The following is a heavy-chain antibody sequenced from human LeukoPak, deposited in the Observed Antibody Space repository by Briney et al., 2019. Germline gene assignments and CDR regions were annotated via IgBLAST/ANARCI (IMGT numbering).Heavy chain of an antibody. D-gene: IGHD6-19*01. V-gene: IGHV3-30*02. J-gene: IGHJ6*03. Sequence: QSGGSLRLSCAASGFTFSSYGIHWVRQAPGKGLEWVAFIRYDGSNKYYADSVKGRVTISRDNSKNTLYLQMNSLRAEDTAVYYCAKDIAGYSSGWYLDYMDVWGKGTTVTISS. CDR3: AKDIAGYSSGWYLDYMDV. CDR1: GFTFSSYG. CDR2: IRYDGSNK.